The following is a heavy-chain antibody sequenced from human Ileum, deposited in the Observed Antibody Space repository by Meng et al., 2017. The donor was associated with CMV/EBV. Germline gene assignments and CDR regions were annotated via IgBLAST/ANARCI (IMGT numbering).Heavy chain of an antibody. Sequence: GGSLRLSCAASGFTFSSYAMHWVRQAPGKGLEWVAVISYDGSNKYYADSVKGRFTISRDNSKHTLYLQMNSLRAEDTAVYYCAKDWGPTNWFADNWGQGTLVTVSS. CDR2: ISYDGSNK. D-gene: IGHD3-10*01. V-gene: IGHV3-30*04. CDR1: GFTFSSYA. J-gene: IGHJ4*02. CDR3: AKDWGPTNWFADN.